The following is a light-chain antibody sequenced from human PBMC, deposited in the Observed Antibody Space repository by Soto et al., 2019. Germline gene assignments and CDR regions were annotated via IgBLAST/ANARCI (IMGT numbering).Light chain of an antibody. J-gene: IGKJ3*01. Sequence: TQSPGTLSLSPGETATVSCRATESLITKALAWYQQKPGQAPRLLIYGAFTRDAAIPDRFNGSGSGTDFALTISRLELEDSAVYYCKQYGVSPLTFGPGTKVDI. CDR1: ESLITKA. CDR3: KQYGVSPLT. CDR2: GAF. V-gene: IGKV3-20*01.